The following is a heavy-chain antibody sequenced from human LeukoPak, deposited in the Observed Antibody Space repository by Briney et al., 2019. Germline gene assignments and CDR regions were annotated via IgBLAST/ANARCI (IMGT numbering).Heavy chain of an antibody. Sequence: PGGSLRLSCAASGFTFRSYGMSWVRQAPGKGLEWVSSISGSGGTTYDADSVKGRFTISRDNSQETLYLQMNSPRPEDTAIYYCAKGRSTSCYSTLDCRGQGTLVTVSS. J-gene: IGHJ4*02. CDR1: GFTFRSYG. CDR3: AKGRSTSCYSTLDC. CDR2: ISGSGGTT. V-gene: IGHV3-23*01. D-gene: IGHD2-2*01.